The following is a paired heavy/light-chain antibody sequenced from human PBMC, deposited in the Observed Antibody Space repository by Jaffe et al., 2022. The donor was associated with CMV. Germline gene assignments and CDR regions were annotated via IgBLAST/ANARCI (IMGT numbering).Light chain of an antibody. J-gene: IGKJ5*01. CDR1: QTINSIY. V-gene: IGKV3-20*01. CDR2: GAS. Sequence: EIVLTQSPGTLSLSPGERATLSCRASQTINSIYLAWYQQKPGQAPRLLIYGASSRATGIPDRFSGSGSGTDFTLTISRLEPEDFAVYYCQQYGSSLITFGQGTRLEIK. CDR3: QQYGSSLIT.
Heavy chain of an antibody. D-gene: IGHD2-15*01. J-gene: IGHJ6*02. V-gene: IGHV3-74*01. CDR1: GFSFSNYW. CDR2: INSDGRST. Sequence: EVQLVESGGGLVQPGGSLRLSCAASGFSFSNYWMHWVRQAPGKGLVWVSRINSDGRSTTYADSVKGRFTISRDNAKNTLYLQMNSLRAEDTAVYYCVRDIGSLAQYGMDVWGQGTTVTVSS. CDR3: VRDIGSLAQYGMDV.